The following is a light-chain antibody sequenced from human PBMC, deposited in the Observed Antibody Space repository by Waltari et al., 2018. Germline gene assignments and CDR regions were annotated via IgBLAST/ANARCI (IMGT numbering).Light chain of an antibody. CDR3: SSYTSSSTVV. J-gene: IGLJ2*01. CDR1: RRDVGGYHD. CDR2: EVS. Sequence: QSALTHPAAGSGSPGQSITISCTGNRRDVGGYHDLPWYQQHPGNAPKLMIYEVSNRPSGVSKRVSGSKSGNTASLTISGLQAEDEADYYCSSYTSSSTVVFGGGTKLTVL. V-gene: IGLV2-14*01.